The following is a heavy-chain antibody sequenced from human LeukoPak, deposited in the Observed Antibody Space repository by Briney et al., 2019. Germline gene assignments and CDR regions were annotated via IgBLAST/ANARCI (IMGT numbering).Heavy chain of an antibody. Sequence: GASVKVSCKASGYTFTSYYMHWVRQAPGQGLEWMGIINPSGGSTSYAQKFQGRVTMTRDTSTSTVYMELSSLRSEDTAVYYCARSPGNDGDYERVSYYYYGMDVWGQGTTATVSS. J-gene: IGHJ6*02. CDR1: GYTFTSYY. D-gene: IGHD4-17*01. V-gene: IGHV1-46*01. CDR3: ARSPGNDGDYERVSYYYYGMDV. CDR2: INPSGGST.